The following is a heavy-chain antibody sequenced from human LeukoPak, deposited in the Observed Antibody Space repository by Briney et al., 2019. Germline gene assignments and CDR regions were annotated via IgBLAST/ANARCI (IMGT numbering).Heavy chain of an antibody. J-gene: IGHJ4*02. CDR1: GFAFSTYD. D-gene: IGHD3-16*01. V-gene: IGHV3-23*01. CDR2: ISGSGGSA. Sequence: GGSLRLSCAASGFAFSTYDMGWVRQAPGKGLEWVSVISGSGGSAYYADSVKGRFTISRDNSKNTLYLQMNSLRAEDTAVYYCATLLRQWTHALLFDSWGQGTLVTVSS. CDR3: ATLLRQWTHALLFDS.